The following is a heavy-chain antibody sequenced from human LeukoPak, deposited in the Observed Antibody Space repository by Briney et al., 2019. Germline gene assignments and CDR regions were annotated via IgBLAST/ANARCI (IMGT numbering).Heavy chain of an antibody. Sequence: PGGSLRLSCAASGFTFSSNAMTWVRQAPGKGLECVSAITGTGDATYYADSVKGRFTISRDNSKNTLYLQLNSLRAEDTAVYYCAKAYGSNGYFQLPIDGWGQGTLVTVSS. CDR3: AKAYGSNGYFQLPIDG. CDR2: ITGTGDAT. D-gene: IGHD3-22*01. V-gene: IGHV3-23*01. J-gene: IGHJ4*02. CDR1: GFTFSSNA.